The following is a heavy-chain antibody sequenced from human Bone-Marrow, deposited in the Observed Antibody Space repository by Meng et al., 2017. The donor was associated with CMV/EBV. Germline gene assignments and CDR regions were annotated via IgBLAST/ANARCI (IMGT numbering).Heavy chain of an antibody. D-gene: IGHD6-13*01. Sequence: QVQLQESGPGLVKPSQTLSLTGTVSGGSISSGDYYWSWIRQPPGKGLEWIGYIYYSGSTYYNPSLKSRVTISVDTSKNQFSLKLSSVTAADTAVYYCARGPYSSSWNYYFDYWDQGTLVTVAS. CDR2: IYYSGST. V-gene: IGHV4-30-4*08. CDR1: GGSISSGDYY. CDR3: ARGPYSSSWNYYFDY. J-gene: IGHJ4*02.